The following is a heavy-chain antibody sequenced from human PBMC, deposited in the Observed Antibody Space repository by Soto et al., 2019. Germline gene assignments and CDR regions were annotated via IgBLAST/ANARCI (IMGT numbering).Heavy chain of an antibody. V-gene: IGHV3-30*18. D-gene: IGHD3-16*01. J-gene: IGHJ6*02. CDR2: ISYDGNYI. CDR3: AKGILSATIGPYAMDV. Sequence: QVQLVESGGGVFQPGASLGLSCEPSGSAFSSFAIHWARQAPGKGLEWGGVISYDGNYIYYANSVNGRFTISRDNSKNTLYVQVNSLRPEDTAVYYCAKGILSATIGPYAMDVWGQGTTVTVSS. CDR1: GSAFSSFA.